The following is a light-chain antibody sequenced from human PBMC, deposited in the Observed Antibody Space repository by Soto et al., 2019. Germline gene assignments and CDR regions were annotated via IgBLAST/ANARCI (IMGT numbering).Light chain of an antibody. CDR1: QSVSSN. V-gene: IGKV3-15*01. J-gene: IGKJ4*01. Sequence: EIVMTQSPATLSVSPGERATLSCRASQSVSSNLAWYQQKPGQAPRLLISGASTRATGIPARFSGSGSGTEFTPTLSSLQSEDFAVYYCQQYNNWPPLTFGGGTKVEIK. CDR3: QQYNNWPPLT. CDR2: GAS.